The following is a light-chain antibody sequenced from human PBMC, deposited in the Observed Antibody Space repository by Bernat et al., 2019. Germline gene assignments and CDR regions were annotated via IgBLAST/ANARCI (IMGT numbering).Light chain of an antibody. J-gene: IGKJ1*01. CDR1: QFISNF. Sequence: DIQMTQSPSSLFASVGDRVTITCRASQFISNFLAWYQQKPGEVPKLLIYAASTLHSGVPSRFSGSRSGTDFTLTISNLQPEDAATYYCHKYNSALWTFGQGTKVEVK. CDR2: AAS. CDR3: HKYNSALWT. V-gene: IGKV1-27*01.